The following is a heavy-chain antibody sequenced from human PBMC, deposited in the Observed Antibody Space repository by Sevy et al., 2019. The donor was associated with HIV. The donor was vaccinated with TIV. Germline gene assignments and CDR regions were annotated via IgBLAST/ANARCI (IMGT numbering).Heavy chain of an antibody. CDR2: LSFGCGEI. J-gene: IGHJ4*02. D-gene: IGHD2-8*01. Sequence: GESLKISCAASGFTFSKYSMSWVRQPPGKGLGWVSTLSFGCGEINYADSVKGRFTISRDNSKRSVYLQMNNLRPEDTAVYYCAREGCTKPHDYWGQGTLVTVSS. V-gene: IGHV3-23*01. CDR1: GFTFSKYS. CDR3: AREGCTKPHDY.